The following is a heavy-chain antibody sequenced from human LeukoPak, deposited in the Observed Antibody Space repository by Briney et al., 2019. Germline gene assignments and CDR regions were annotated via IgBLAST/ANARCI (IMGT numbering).Heavy chain of an antibody. CDR1: GASTSNYY. Sequence: SETLSLTYNVSGASTSNYYWVWIRRPPGKGLEWIGSIYHSGTTYSGSTYYNPSLKSRVTISLDTSKNQFSLKVGSMTAADTAVYYCAKGKDDSSGWYFFYWGQGTLVTVSS. CDR3: AKGKDDSSGWYFFY. D-gene: IGHD6-19*01. V-gene: IGHV4-39*07. CDR2: IYHSGTTYSGST. J-gene: IGHJ4*02.